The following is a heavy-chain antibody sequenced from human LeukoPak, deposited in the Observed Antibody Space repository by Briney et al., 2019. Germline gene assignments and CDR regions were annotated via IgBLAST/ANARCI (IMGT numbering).Heavy chain of an antibody. J-gene: IGHJ4*02. V-gene: IGHV4-59*01. CDR2: IYYSGST. CDR1: GGSISSYY. CDR3: ARSRGGSYDGLDY. Sequence: PSETLSLTCTVSGGSISSYYWSWIRQPPGKGLEWVGYIYYSGSTNYNPSLMSLVTLSVDTSKNQFSLKLSSVAAADTAVYYCARSRGGSYDGLDYWGQGTLVTVSS. D-gene: IGHD3-16*01.